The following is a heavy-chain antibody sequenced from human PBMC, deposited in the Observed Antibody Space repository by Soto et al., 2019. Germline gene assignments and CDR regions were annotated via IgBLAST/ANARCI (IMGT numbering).Heavy chain of an antibody. CDR3: TKGFVDFGDYENFYYYGMDV. Sequence: PGGSLRLSCAASGFTFSSSGMHWVRQAPGKGLEWVAVISYDGNYKFYDHSGKGRFTISRDNSDNTLSLQMSSLMLEDTAVYYCTKGFVDFGDYENFYYYGMDVWGQGTTVTVSS. D-gene: IGHD4-17*01. CDR1: GFTFSSSG. CDR2: ISYDGNYK. J-gene: IGHJ6*02. V-gene: IGHV3-30*18.